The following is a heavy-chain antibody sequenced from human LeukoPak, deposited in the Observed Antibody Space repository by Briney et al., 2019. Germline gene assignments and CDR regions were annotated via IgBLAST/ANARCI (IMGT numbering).Heavy chain of an antibody. Sequence: PSQTLSLTCTVSGGSISSGDYYWSWIRQPPGKGLEWIGYIYYSGSTYYNPSLKSRVTISVDTSKNQFSLKLSSVTAADTAVYYCARVAAMATITFDYWGQGTLVTVSS. CDR1: GGSISSGDYY. V-gene: IGHV4-30-4*01. CDR3: ARVAAMATITFDY. D-gene: IGHD5-24*01. J-gene: IGHJ4*02. CDR2: IYYSGST.